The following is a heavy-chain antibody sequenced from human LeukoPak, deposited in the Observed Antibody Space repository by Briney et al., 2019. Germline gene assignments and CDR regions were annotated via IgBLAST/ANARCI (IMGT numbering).Heavy chain of an antibody. V-gene: IGHV4-39*01. D-gene: IGHD2-8*01. Sequence: KPSETLSLTCTVSGYSISSSSYYWGWIRQPPGKGLEWIGSIYYSGSTYYNPSLKSRVTISVDTSKNQFSLKLSSVTAADTAVYYCARPHCTNCVSGAFDIWGQGTMVTVSS. CDR3: ARPHCTNCVSGAFDI. CDR1: GYSISSSSYY. J-gene: IGHJ3*02. CDR2: IYYSGST.